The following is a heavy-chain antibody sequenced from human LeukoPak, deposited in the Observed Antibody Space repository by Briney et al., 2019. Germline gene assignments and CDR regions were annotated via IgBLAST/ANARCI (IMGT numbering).Heavy chain of an antibody. V-gene: IGHV4-59*01. D-gene: IGHD2-15*01. CDR1: GGSISSYY. CDR3: ARSAYSTYFDF. J-gene: IGHJ4*02. CDR2: IYSSGST. Sequence: KPSEALSLTCTVSGGSISSYYWSWIRQPPGKGLEWIGYIYSSGSTNYNPSLKSRVTISVDTSKNQFSLKLTSVTAADTAVYYCARSAYSTYFDFWGRGTLVTVSS.